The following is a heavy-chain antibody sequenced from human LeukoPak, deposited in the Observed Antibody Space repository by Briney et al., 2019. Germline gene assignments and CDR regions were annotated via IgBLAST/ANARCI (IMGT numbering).Heavy chain of an antibody. J-gene: IGHJ4*02. CDR2: INPNSGGT. CDR3: ARDSGSYRPLDY. Sequence: APVKVSCKASGYTFTGYYMHWVRQAPGQGLEWMGWINPNSGGTNYAQKFQGRVTMTRDTSISTAYMELSRLRSDDTAVYYCARDSGSYRPLDYWGQGTLVTVSS. D-gene: IGHD1-26*01. CDR1: GYTFTGYY. V-gene: IGHV1-2*02.